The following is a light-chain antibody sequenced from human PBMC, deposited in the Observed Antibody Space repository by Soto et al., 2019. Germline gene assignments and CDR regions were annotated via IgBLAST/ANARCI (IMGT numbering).Light chain of an antibody. CDR1: QSISVW. V-gene: IGKV1-5*03. Sequence: DIQMTQSPSTLSASVGVRVTITCRASQSISVWSAWYQQKPGKAPKLLIYKASTLESGVPSRFSGSGSGTEFTLTISSLQPDDFATYYCQQYKTSSWAFGQGTKVDIK. CDR2: KAS. J-gene: IGKJ1*01. CDR3: QQYKTSSWA.